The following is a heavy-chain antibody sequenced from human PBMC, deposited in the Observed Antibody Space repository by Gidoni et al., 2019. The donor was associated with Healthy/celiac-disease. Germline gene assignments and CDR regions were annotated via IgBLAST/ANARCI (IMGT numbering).Heavy chain of an antibody. CDR2: IYYSGST. D-gene: IGHD6-13*01. CDR3: ARQQQLVLNYYYGMDV. V-gene: IGHV4-39*01. CDR1: GGSISSSSSY. Sequence: QLQLQESGPGLVKPSETLSLTCTVSGGSISSSSSYWGWIRQPPGKGLEWIGSIYYSGSTYYNPSLKSRVTISVDTSKNQFSLKLSSVTAADTAVYYCARQQQLVLNYYYGMDVWGQGTTVTVSS. J-gene: IGHJ6*02.